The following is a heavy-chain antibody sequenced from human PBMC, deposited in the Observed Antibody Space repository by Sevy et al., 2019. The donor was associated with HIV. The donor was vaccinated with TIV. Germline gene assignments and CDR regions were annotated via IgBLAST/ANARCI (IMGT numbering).Heavy chain of an antibody. D-gene: IGHD5-18*01. CDR1: GDSVSSNSAA. CDR2: TYYRSKWYN. CDR3: ARDQRGYSYGYPNYYGMDV. Sequence: SQTLSLTCAISGDSVSSNSAAWNWIRQSPSRGLEWLGRTYYRSKWYNDYAVSVKSRITINPDTSKNQFSLQLNSVIPEDTAVYYCARDQRGYSYGYPNYYGMDVWGQGTTVTVSS. J-gene: IGHJ6*02. V-gene: IGHV6-1*01.